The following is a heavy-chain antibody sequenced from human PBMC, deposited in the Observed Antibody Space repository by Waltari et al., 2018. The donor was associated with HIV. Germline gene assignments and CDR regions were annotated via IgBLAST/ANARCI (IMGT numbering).Heavy chain of an antibody. D-gene: IGHD4-17*01. CDR1: GFSFSSYS. Sequence: EVQLVESGGGLVQPGESLRLSCAASGFSFSSYSMHWVRQAPGKGLECIAYINTGGSTVYYADSVKGRFTISRDNAKNSLYLQMNSLRDEDTAVYYCAGGLMTTSPTWGQGTLVTVSS. CDR3: AGGLMTTSPT. V-gene: IGHV3-48*02. CDR2: INTGGSTV. J-gene: IGHJ5*02.